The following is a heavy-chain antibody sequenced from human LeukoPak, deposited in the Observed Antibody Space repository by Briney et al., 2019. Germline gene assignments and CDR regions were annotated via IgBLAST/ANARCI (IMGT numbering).Heavy chain of an antibody. CDR1: GYTFTRYG. CDR3: ARETVSSGLDY. J-gene: IGHJ4*02. D-gene: IGHD6-19*01. CDR2: ISSYNGNT. V-gene: IGHV1-18*01. Sequence: ASVKVSCKASGYTFTRYGISGVRQAPGQGLDGMGWISSYNGNTNYAQNLQGRVTMTTDTSTSTAYMELRSLRSDDTAVYYCARETVSSGLDYWGQGTLVTVSS.